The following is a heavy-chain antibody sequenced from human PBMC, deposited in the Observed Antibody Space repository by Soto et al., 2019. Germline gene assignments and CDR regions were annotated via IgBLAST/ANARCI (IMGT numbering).Heavy chain of an antibody. D-gene: IGHD6-13*01. CDR3: ARSSSSWLFDY. CDR1: GGTFSSYT. J-gene: IGHJ4*02. CDR2: IIPILGIA. Sequence: SVKVSCKASGGTFSSYTISWVRQAPGQGLEWMGRIIPILGIANYAQKFQGRVTITADKSTSTAYTELSSLRSEDTAVYYCARSSSSWLFDYWGQGTLVTVSS. V-gene: IGHV1-69*02.